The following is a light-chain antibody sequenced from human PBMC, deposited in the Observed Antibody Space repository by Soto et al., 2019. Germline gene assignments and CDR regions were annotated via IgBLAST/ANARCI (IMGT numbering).Light chain of an antibody. CDR1: QSLSSGY. V-gene: IGKV3-20*01. J-gene: IGKJ1*01. CDR2: GAS. CDR3: QQYGSSPRT. Sequence: EIVLTQAPGTLSLSPGERATLSSRASQSLSSGYVAWYQQKAAQAPRLLIYGASSRATGIPDRFSGSGSGTDFTLTINRLEPEDFAVYYCQQYGSSPRTFGHGTKV.